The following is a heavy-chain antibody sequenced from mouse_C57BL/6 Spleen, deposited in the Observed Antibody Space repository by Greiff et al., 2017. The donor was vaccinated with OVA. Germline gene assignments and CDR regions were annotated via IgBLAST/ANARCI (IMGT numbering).Heavy chain of an antibody. Sequence: EVKLMESGGGLVKPGGSLKLSCAASGFTFSSYTMSWVRQTPEKRLEWVATISGGGGNTYYPDSVKGRFTISRDNAKNTLYLQMSSLRSEDTALYYCARHDGYYAFDYWGQGTTLTVSS. CDR3: ARHDGYYAFDY. D-gene: IGHD2-3*01. CDR1: GFTFSSYT. J-gene: IGHJ2*01. V-gene: IGHV5-9*01. CDR2: ISGGGGNT.